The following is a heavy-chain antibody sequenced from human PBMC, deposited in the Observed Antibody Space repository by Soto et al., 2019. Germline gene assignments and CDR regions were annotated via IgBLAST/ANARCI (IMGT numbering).Heavy chain of an antibody. Sequence: PSETLSLTCTVSGGSISSSSYYCGCIRQPPGKGLEWIGSIYYSGSTYYNPSLKSRATISVDTSKNQFSLKLSSVTAADTAVYYCARQGYYDFWSGYEPWGQGTLVTVSS. V-gene: IGHV4-39*01. CDR3: ARQGYYDFWSGYEP. CDR1: GGSISSSSYY. CDR2: IYYSGST. J-gene: IGHJ5*02. D-gene: IGHD3-3*01.